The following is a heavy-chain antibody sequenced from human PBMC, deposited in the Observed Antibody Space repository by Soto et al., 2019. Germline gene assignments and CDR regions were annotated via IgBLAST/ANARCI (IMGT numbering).Heavy chain of an antibody. CDR3: TAFIAVAGTGRYYFDY. D-gene: IGHD6-19*01. J-gene: IGHJ4*02. CDR2: IKSKTDGGTT. Sequence: GSLRLSCAASGFTFSNAWMSWVRQAPGKGLEWVGRIKSKTDGGTTDYAAPVKGRFTISRDDSKNTLYLQMNSLKTEDTAVYYCTAFIAVAGTGRYYFDYWGQGTLVTVSS. V-gene: IGHV3-15*01. CDR1: GFTFSNAW.